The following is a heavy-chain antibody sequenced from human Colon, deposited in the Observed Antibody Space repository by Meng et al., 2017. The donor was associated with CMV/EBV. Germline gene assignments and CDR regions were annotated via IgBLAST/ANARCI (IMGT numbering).Heavy chain of an antibody. J-gene: IGHJ4*02. Sequence: GGSLRLSCAASGFTFSTYAMTWVRQAPGKGLEWVSVIYSGGSSTYYADSVKGRFTISRDNSKNTLYLQMNSLRAEDTAVYYCAKDDSWGQGTLVTVSS. CDR2: IYSGGSST. V-gene: IGHV3-23*03. CDR1: GFTFSTYA. CDR3: AKDDS.